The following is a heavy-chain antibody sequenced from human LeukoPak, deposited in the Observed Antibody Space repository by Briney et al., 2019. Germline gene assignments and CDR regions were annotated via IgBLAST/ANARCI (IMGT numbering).Heavy chain of an antibody. D-gene: IGHD6-19*01. CDR3: ARVPVAGKFDY. J-gene: IGHJ4*02. V-gene: IGHV1-18*01. Sequence: ASVKVSCKASGYTFTSYGISWVRQAPGQGLEWMGWISAYNDNTNYAQKLQGRVTMTTDTSTSTAYMELRSLRSEDTAVYYCARVPVAGKFDYWGQGTLVTVSS. CDR2: ISAYNDNT. CDR1: GYTFTSYG.